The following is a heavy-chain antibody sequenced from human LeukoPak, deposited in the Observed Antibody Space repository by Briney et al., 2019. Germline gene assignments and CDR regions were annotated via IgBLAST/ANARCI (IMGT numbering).Heavy chain of an antibody. Sequence: SETLSLTCAVSGGSISSGGYSWSWLRQPPGMGLEWLGYIYHSGSTYYNPSLKSRVIISVNRSKNQFSLKLSSVTAADTAVYYCARDVAYYYGSGTWFDPWGQGTLVTVSS. CDR3: ARDVAYYYGSGTWFDP. V-gene: IGHV4-30-2*01. CDR2: IYHSGST. D-gene: IGHD3-10*01. CDR1: GGSISSGGYS. J-gene: IGHJ5*02.